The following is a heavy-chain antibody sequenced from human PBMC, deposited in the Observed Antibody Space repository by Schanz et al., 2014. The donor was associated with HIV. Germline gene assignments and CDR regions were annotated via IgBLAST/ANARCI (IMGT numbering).Heavy chain of an antibody. CDR1: GFTFSNYF. V-gene: IGHV3-7*01. CDR2: IKSDGSAQ. D-gene: IGHD1-26*01. CDR3: VLPSAKIVGGLGEHYFDH. Sequence: EVQLVESGGDLVQSGGSLRLSCVASGFTFSNYFMTWVRQAPGKGLEWVPHIKSDGSAQDYVDSVKGRFTISRDNAKNSLFLQMESLRAEDTAVYYCVLPSAKIVGGLGEHYFDHWGQGTLVTVSP. J-gene: IGHJ4*02.